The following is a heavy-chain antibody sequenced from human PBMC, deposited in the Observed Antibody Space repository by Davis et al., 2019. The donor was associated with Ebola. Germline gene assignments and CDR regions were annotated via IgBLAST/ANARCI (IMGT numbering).Heavy chain of an antibody. D-gene: IGHD3-9*01. CDR2: INSDGSTT. J-gene: IGHJ6*03. Sequence: GESLKISCAASGFTFSSYWMHWVRQAPGKGLVWVSRINSDGSTTRYADSVQGRFTISRDNAKNTLYLQMNSLRAEDTAVYYCARDPDILTGGSYYYYMDVWGKGTTVTVSS. CDR1: GFTFSSYW. V-gene: IGHV3-74*01. CDR3: ARDPDILTGGSYYYYMDV.